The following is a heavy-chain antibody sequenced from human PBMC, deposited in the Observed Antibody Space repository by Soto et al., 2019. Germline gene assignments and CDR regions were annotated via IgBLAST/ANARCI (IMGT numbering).Heavy chain of an antibody. CDR3: ARDYAVTPGGFDY. D-gene: IGHD4-17*01. J-gene: IGHJ4*02. CDR1: GGSISSGDYY. Sequence: ASETLSLTCTVSGGSISSGDYYWSWIRQPPGKGLEWIGYIYYSGSTYYNPSLKSRVTISVDTSKNQFSLKLSSVTAADTAVYYCARDYAVTPGGFDYWGQGTLVTVSS. V-gene: IGHV4-30-4*01. CDR2: IYYSGST.